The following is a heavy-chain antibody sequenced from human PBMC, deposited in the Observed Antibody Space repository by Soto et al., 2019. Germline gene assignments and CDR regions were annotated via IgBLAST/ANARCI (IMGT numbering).Heavy chain of an antibody. CDR2: INAGNGNT. D-gene: IGHD3-22*01. J-gene: IGHJ4*02. CDR3: AREGFLRPRDYYDSSGSAPPDY. V-gene: IGHV1-3*01. Sequence: QVQLVQSGAEVKKPGASVKVSCKASGYTFTSYAMHWVRQAPGQRLEWMGWINAGNGNTKYSQKFQGRVTITRDTSASTAYMELSSLRSEDTAVYYCAREGFLRPRDYYDSSGSAPPDYWGQGTLVTVSS. CDR1: GYTFTSYA.